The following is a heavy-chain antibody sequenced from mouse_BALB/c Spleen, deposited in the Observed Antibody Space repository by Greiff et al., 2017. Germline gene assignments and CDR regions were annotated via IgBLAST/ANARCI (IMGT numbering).Heavy chain of an antibody. V-gene: IGHV3-1*02. CDR1: GYSITSGYS. D-gene: IGHD2-4*01. Sequence: VQLKQSGPDLVKPSQSLSLTCTVTGYSITSGYSWHWIRQFPGNKLEWMGYIHYSGSTNYNPSLKSRISITRDTSKNQFFLQLNSVTTEDTATYYCVGYDYRRGFAYWGQGTLVTVSA. CDR2: IHYSGST. J-gene: IGHJ3*01. CDR3: VGYDYRRGFAY.